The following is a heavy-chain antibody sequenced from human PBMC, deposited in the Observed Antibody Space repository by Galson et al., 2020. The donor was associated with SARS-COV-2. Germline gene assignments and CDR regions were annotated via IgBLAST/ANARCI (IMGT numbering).Heavy chain of an antibody. CDR1: GGSINSGAYS. CDR3: ARGGRSMTTPPFDF. Sequence: SETLSLTCAVSGGSINSGAYSWRWIRQPPGKALEWIGYLYHSGRTYYNPSLKSRVSMSVDSSKNQFSLKLSSVTAADTAIYYCARGGRSMTTPPFDFWGQGTLVTVSS. V-gene: IGHV4-30-2*01. D-gene: IGHD2-15*01. J-gene: IGHJ4*02. CDR2: LYHSGRT.